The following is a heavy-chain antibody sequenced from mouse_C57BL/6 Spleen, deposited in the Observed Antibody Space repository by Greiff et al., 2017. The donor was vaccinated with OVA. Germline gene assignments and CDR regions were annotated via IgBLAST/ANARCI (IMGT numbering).Heavy chain of an antibody. V-gene: IGHV1-66*01. D-gene: IGHD4-1*01. CDR1: GYSFTSYY. Sequence: VKLMESGPELVKPGASVKISCKASGYSFTSYYIHWVKQRPGQGLEWIGWIYPGSGNTKYNEKFKGKATLTADTSSSTAYMQLSSLTSEDSAVYYCARLLTYYFDYWGQGTTLTVSS. CDR2: IYPGSGNT. J-gene: IGHJ2*01. CDR3: ARLLTYYFDY.